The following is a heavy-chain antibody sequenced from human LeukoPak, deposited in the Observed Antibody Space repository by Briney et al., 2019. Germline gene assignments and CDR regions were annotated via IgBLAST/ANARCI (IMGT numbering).Heavy chain of an antibody. CDR1: GFTFSSYA. D-gene: IGHD5-18*01. CDR2: ISGSGGST. J-gene: IGHJ4*02. CDR3: ARVRGYSYGYDY. V-gene: IGHV3-23*01. Sequence: PGGSLRLSCAASGFTFSSYAMSWVRQAPGKGLEWVSAISGSGGSTYYADSVKGRFTISRDNAKNSLYLQMNSLRAEDTAVYYCARVRGYSYGYDYWGQGTLVTVSS.